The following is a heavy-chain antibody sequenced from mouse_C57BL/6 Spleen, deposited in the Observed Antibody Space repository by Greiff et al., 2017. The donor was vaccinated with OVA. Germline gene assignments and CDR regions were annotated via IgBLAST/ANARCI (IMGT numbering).Heavy chain of an antibody. CDR1: GYSFTGYY. CDR2: INPSTGGT. CDR3: ASYYGSPNWYFDV. D-gene: IGHD1-1*01. V-gene: IGHV1-42*01. J-gene: IGHJ1*03. Sequence: VQLKQSGPELVKPGASVKISCKASGYSFTGYYMNWVKQSPEKSLEWIGEINPSTGGTTYNQKFKAKATLTVDKSSSTAYMQLKSLTSEDSAVYYCASYYGSPNWYFDVWGTGTTVTVSS.